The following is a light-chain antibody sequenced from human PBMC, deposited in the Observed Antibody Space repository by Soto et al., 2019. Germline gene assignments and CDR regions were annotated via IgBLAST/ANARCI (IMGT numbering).Light chain of an antibody. CDR2: AAS. CDR3: HQNYLSPPWT. V-gene: IGKV1-39*01. CDR1: QSIKKS. Sequence: DVQMTQSPSSLSASVGDRVTITCRASQSIKKSLNWYQQKPGKAPKLLIFAASNLQSGVPSRFSGSGSGTYYTLTISSLQAEDFASYYCHQNYLSPPWTVGPGINV. J-gene: IGKJ1*01.